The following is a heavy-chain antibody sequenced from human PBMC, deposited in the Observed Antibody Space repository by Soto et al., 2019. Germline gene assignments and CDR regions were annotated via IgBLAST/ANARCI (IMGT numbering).Heavy chain of an antibody. CDR1: GYPYTNSY. J-gene: IGHJ6*02. Sequence: QVQLVQSGAEVRKPGASVKVSCKASGYPYTNSYMHWVRQAPGQGLEWMGWIHPNTGGTNYAQKFQGLVTMTRDTSVSTVDMELNRLTSDATAIYFGASDFRTRGWFRQAGNFAMDVWGQGTTVTVS. V-gene: IGHV1-2*02. D-gene: IGHD6-19*01. CDR3: ASDFRTRGWFRQAGNFAMDV. CDR2: IHPNTGGT.